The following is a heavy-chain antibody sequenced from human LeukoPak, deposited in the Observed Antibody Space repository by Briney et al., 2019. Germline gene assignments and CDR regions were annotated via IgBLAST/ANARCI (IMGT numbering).Heavy chain of an antibody. D-gene: IGHD3-3*01. CDR1: GGSISSYY. V-gene: IGHV4-59*01. CDR2: IYYSGST. J-gene: IGHJ2*01. CDR3: AGDLQWDEDWYFDL. Sequence: ASETLSLTCTVSGGSISSYYWSWIRQPPGKGLEWIGYIYYSGSTNYNPSLKSRVTISVDTSKNQFSLKLSSVTAADTAVYYCAGDLQWDEDWYFDLWGRGTLVTVSS.